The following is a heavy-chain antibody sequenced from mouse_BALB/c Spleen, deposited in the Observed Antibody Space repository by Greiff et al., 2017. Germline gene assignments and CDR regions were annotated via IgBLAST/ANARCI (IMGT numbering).Heavy chain of an antibody. Sequence: EVQLQESGAELVKPGASVKLSCTASGFNIKDTYMHWVKQRPEQGLEWIGRIDPANGNTKYDPKFQGKATITADTSSNTAYLQLSGLTSEDTAVYYCARGRANWDVFAYWGQGTLVTVSA. D-gene: IGHD4-1*01. CDR1: GFNIKDTY. CDR2: IDPANGNT. J-gene: IGHJ3*01. V-gene: IGHV14-3*02. CDR3: ARGRANWDVFAY.